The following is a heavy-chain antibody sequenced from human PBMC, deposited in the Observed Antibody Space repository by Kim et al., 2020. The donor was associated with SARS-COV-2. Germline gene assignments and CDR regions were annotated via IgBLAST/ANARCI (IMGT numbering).Heavy chain of an antibody. V-gene: IGHV4-59*12. D-gene: IGHD3-22*01. Sequence: SETLSLTCTVSGGSISSYYWSWIRQPPGKGLEWIGYIYYSGSTNYNPSLKSRVTISVDTSKNQFSLKLSSVTAADTAVYYCARYHSSGYLYNWFDPWGQGTMVTVSA. CDR2: IYYSGST. CDR3: ARYHSSGYLYNWFDP. CDR1: GGSISSYY. J-gene: IGHJ5*02.